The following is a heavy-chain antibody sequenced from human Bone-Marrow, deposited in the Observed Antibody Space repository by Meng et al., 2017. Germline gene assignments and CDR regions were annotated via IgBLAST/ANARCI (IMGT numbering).Heavy chain of an antibody. D-gene: IGHD6-6*01. CDR3: ARETSSSGGFDY. J-gene: IGHJ4*02. V-gene: IGHV3-53*01. CDR2: IYSGGST. Sequence: GESLKISCAASGFTFSSYEMNWVRQAPGKGLEWVSVIYSGGSTYYADSVKGRFTISRDNSKNTLYLQMNSLRAEDTAVYYCARETSSSGGFDYWGQGTLVTVSS. CDR1: GFTFSSYE.